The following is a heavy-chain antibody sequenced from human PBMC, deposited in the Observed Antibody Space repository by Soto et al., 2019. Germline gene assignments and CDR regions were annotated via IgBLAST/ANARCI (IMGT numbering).Heavy chain of an antibody. CDR1: GGSISSYY. CDR3: ARDRDDFWSGYSGYYMDV. D-gene: IGHD3-3*01. Sequence: SETLSLTCTVSGGSISSYYWSWIRQPPGKGLEWIGYIYYSGSTNYNPSLKSRVTISVDTSKNQFSLKLSSVTAADTAVYYCARDRDDFWSGYSGYYMDVWGKGTTVTV. CDR2: IYYSGST. V-gene: IGHV4-59*01. J-gene: IGHJ6*03.